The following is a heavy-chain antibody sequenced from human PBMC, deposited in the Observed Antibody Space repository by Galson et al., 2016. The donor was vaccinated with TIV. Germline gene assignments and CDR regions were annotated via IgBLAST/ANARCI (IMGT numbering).Heavy chain of an antibody. CDR2: ISAGGGRT. J-gene: IGHJ4*02. CDR3: AKMDSSGFDYVRRSDF. D-gene: IGHD3-22*01. V-gene: IGHV3-23*01. CDR1: GFTFSSFA. Sequence: SLRLSCAASGFTFSSFAVSWVRQAPGKGLEWVSGISAGGGRTNYAESVKGRFTISRDNPKNTLYLQMSSLRAEDTAVYFCAKMDSSGFDYVRRSDFWGQGTLATVSS.